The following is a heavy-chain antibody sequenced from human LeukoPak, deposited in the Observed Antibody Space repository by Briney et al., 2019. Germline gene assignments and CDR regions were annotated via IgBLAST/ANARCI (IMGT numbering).Heavy chain of an antibody. D-gene: IGHD6-13*01. CDR2: INPSGGTT. CDR1: GYTFTSYY. J-gene: IGHJ4*02. Sequence: ASVTVSCKASGYTFTSYYIHWVRQAPGQGLEWMGLINPSGGTTSYAQKFQGRVTMTRDMSTSTVYMELTSLRSEDTAVYSCARSSLRSSQFDYWGQGTLVTVSS. V-gene: IGHV1-46*01. CDR3: ARSSLRSSQFDY.